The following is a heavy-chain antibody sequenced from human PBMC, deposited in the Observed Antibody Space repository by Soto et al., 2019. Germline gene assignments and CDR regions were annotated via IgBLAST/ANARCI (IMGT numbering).Heavy chain of an antibody. J-gene: IGHJ3*02. D-gene: IGHD1-26*01. CDR3: AHRPYYDAFDI. Sequence: QITLKESGPTLVKPTQTLTLTCTFSGFSLSTSGVGVGWIRQPPGKALEWLALIYWDDDKRYSPSLKSRLTXTRXTSKNPVVLTMPNMDPVDTATYSCAHRPYYDAFDIWGQGTMVTVSS. V-gene: IGHV2-5*02. CDR2: IYWDDDK. CDR1: GFSLSTSGVG.